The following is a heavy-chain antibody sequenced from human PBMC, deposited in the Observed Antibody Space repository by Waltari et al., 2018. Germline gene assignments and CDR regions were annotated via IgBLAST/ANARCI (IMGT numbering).Heavy chain of an antibody. CDR1: GYPFTRYA. CDR3: ARSSGSYSMDV. V-gene: IGHV1-3*02. D-gene: IGHD1-26*01. J-gene: IGHJ6*03. Sequence: QAQLVQSGAEVKKPGASVKVSCKASGYPFTRYAMHWVRQAPGQRLEWMGGSNVGNGNTKYSQEFQGRVTITRDTSASTAYMELSSLRSEDMAVYYCARSSGSYSMDVWGQGTTVTVSS. CDR2: SNVGNGNT.